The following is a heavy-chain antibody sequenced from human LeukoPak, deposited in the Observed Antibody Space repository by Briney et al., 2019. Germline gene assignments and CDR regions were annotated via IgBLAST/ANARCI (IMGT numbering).Heavy chain of an antibody. V-gene: IGHV4-31*03. CDR2: IYYSGST. J-gene: IGHJ4*02. CDR1: GGSISSGGYS. D-gene: IGHD3-22*01. Sequence: SETLSLTCTVSGGSISSGGYSWSWIRQHPGKGLEWIGYIYYSGSTYYNPSLKSRVTISVDTSKNQFSLKLSSVTAADTAVYYCARARVYYYDSSGYQAQYYFDYWGQGTLVTVSS. CDR3: ARARVYYYDSSGYQAQYYFDY.